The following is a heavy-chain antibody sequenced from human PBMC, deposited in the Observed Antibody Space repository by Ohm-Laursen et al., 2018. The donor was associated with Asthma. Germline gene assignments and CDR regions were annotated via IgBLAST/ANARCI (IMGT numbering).Heavy chain of an antibody. CDR3: AKGAYGSYHYGMDV. CDR1: GFTVSSNY. CDR2: IYSGGST. Sequence: SLRLSCAASGFTVSSNYMSWVRQAPGKGLEWVSVIYSGGSTYYADSVKGRFTISRDNSKNALYLQMNGLRAEDTAVYYCAKGAYGSYHYGMDVWGQGTTVTVSS. V-gene: IGHV3-53*01. J-gene: IGHJ6*02. D-gene: IGHD3-10*01.